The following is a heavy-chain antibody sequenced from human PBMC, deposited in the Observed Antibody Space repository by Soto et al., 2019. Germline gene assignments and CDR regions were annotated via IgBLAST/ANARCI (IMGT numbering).Heavy chain of an antibody. CDR3: AKGSIARGRLNWFDP. J-gene: IGHJ5*02. V-gene: IGHV3-23*01. CDR1: GFTFSSYV. D-gene: IGHD6-6*01. Sequence: EVQLLESGGGLVQPGGSLRLSCAASGFTFSSYVMSWVRQAPGKGLEWVSAISGSGGSTYYADSVKGRFTISRDNSKNTLYLQMNSLRAEDTAVYYCAKGSIARGRLNWFDPWGQGTLVTVSS. CDR2: ISGSGGST.